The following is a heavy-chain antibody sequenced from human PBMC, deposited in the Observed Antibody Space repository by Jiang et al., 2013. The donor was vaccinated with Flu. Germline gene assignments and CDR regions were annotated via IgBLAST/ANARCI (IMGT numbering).Heavy chain of an antibody. J-gene: IGHJ6*02. D-gene: IGHD4/OR15-4a*01. CDR1: GFSLTTTGMC. Sequence: PTQTLTLTCSFSGFSLTTTGMCVTWIRQPPGKPLEWLALIDWDDDKYYNTSLKTRLTISKDTTNDQVVLIMTNMDPVDTATYYCARVYGAGIYYYFAMDVWGQGTTVTVSS. CDR2: IDWDDDK. CDR3: ARVYGAGIYYYFAMDV. V-gene: IGHV2-70*13.